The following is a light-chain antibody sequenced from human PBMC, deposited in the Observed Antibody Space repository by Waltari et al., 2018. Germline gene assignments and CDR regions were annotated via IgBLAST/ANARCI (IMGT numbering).Light chain of an antibody. V-gene: IGLV2-23*02. CDR3: YSYARTITFV. CDR2: EVS. CDR1: SSDVGNRNH. J-gene: IGLJ3*02. Sequence: QSALTQPSSVSGSPGQSITISCPGTSSDVGNRNHFSWYQQHPGRAPKLIIYEVSERPSGVSNRFSGSKSGNTASLTISGLQPEDEADYYCYSYARTITFVFGGGTKLTVL.